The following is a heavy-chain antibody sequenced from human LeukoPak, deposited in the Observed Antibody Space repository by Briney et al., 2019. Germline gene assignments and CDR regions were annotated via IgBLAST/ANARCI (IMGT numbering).Heavy chain of an antibody. CDR1: GYTFTGYY. CDR3: ARVQQLPTGYYFDY. Sequence: ASVKVSRKASGYTFTGYYMHWVRQAPGQGLEWMGRINPNSGGTNYAQKFQGRVTMTRDTSISIAYMELSRLRSDDTAVYYCARVQQLPTGYYFDYWGQGTLVTVSS. CDR2: INPNSGGT. V-gene: IGHV1-2*06. J-gene: IGHJ4*02. D-gene: IGHD6-13*01.